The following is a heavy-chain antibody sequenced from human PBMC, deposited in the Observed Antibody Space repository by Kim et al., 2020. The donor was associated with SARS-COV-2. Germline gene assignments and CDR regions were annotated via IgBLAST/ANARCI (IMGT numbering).Heavy chain of an antibody. CDR3: AKANSSRTQRGYLYY. D-gene: IGHD1-1*01. J-gene: IGHJ4*01. V-gene: IGHV3-30*02. Sequence: DSVKRRFTISTDNSKNTLYLKMNSLRAEDTAGYYCAKANSSRTQRGYLYYWGHGTLVTVSS.